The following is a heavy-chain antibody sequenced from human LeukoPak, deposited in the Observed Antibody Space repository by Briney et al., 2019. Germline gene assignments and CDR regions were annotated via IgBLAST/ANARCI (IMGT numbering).Heavy chain of an antibody. D-gene: IGHD3-3*01. J-gene: IGHJ4*02. V-gene: IGHV1-24*01. Sequence: ASVNVSCKVSGYTLTELSMHWVRQAPGKGLEWMGGFDPEDGETIYAQKFQGRVTMTEDTSTDTAYMELSSLRSEDTAVYYCATTSLWSGYFNPSQWGQGTLVTVSS. CDR3: ATTSLWSGYFNPSQ. CDR2: FDPEDGET. CDR1: GYTLTELS.